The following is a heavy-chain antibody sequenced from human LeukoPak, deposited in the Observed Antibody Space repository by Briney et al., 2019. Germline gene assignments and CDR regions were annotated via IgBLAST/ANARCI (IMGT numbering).Heavy chain of an antibody. CDR1: GLSFNTNA. CDR3: AKVTSDY. CDR2: ISSGGDRT. Sequence: PGGSLRLSCAASGLSFNTNALSWVRQAPGKGLEWVSSISSGGDRTYYADSVKGRFTISRDNSKNTLSLLMNSLRAEDTALYYCAKVTSDYWGQGTLVSVSS. J-gene: IGHJ4*02. V-gene: IGHV3-23*01. D-gene: IGHD2-21*02.